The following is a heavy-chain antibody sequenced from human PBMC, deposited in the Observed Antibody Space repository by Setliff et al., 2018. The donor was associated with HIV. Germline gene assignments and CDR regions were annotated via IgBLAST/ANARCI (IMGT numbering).Heavy chain of an antibody. Sequence: PGGSLRLSCAASGFIFSNYRMNWVRQAPGKGLEWVAVILYDGSNKYYADSVKGRFTISRDNAKNSLYLQMNSLRAEDTAVYYCAKEPKLGGIAAPFDYWGQGTLVTVSS. CDR3: AKEPKLGGIAAPFDY. D-gene: IGHD6-13*01. V-gene: IGHV3-30*18. CDR2: ILYDGSNK. J-gene: IGHJ4*02. CDR1: GFIFSNYR.